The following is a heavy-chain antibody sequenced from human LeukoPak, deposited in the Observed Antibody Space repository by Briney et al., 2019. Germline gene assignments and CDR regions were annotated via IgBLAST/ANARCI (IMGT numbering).Heavy chain of an antibody. D-gene: IGHD6-13*01. CDR1: GFTFSSYS. CDR3: ARDRGQQLDFDY. CDR2: ISSSSSYI. Sequence: GSLRLSCAASGFTFSSYSMNWVRQAPGKGLEWVSSISSSSSYIYYADSVKGRFTISRDNAKNSLYLQMNSLRAEDTAVYYCARDRGQQLDFDYWGQGTLVTVSS. V-gene: IGHV3-21*01. J-gene: IGHJ4*02.